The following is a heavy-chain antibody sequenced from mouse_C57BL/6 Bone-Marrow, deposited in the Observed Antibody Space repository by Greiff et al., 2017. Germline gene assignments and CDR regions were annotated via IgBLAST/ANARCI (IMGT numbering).Heavy chain of an antibody. CDR1: GYTFTSYW. CDR2: IDPSDSYT. CDR3: ARHDPLLAWFAY. Sequence: VKLQQPGAELVKPGASVKLSCKASGYTFTSYWMQWVKQRPGQGLEWIGEIDPSDSYTNYNQKFKGKATLAVDTSSSTAYMQLSSLTSEDSAVYYFARHDPLLAWFAYWGQGTLVTVSA. J-gene: IGHJ3*01. D-gene: IGHD1-2*01. V-gene: IGHV1-50*01.